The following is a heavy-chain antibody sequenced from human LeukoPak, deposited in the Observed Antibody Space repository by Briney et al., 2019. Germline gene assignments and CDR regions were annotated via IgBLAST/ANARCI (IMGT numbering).Heavy chain of an antibody. V-gene: IGHV1-8*01. CDR2: MNPNSGNT. CDR1: GYTFTSYG. D-gene: IGHD6-13*01. J-gene: IGHJ6*02. CDR3: ARATYSSSWYGDYYYGMDV. Sequence: ASVKVSCKASGYTFTSYGINWVRQATGQGLEWMGWMNPNSGNTGYAQKFQGRVTMTRNTSISTAYMELSSLRSEDTAVYYCARATYSSSWYGDYYYGMDVWGQGTTVTVSS.